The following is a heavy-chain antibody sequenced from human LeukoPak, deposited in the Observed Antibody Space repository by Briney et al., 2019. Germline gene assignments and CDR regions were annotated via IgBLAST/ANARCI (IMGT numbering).Heavy chain of an antibody. J-gene: IGHJ5*02. Sequence: ASVKVSCKASGFTFTDYYIHWVRQAPGQGLEWMGWINPTSGNTNSAQKFQGRVTMTRDTSISTAYMELTSLRSDDTAVYRCARARRDIGYGGWFDPWGQGTLVTVSS. CDR2: INPTSGNT. D-gene: IGHD5-12*01. CDR3: ARARRDIGYGGWFDP. V-gene: IGHV1-2*02. CDR1: GFTFTDYY.